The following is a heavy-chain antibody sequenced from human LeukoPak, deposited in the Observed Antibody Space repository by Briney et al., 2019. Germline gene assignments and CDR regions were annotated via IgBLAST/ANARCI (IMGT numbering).Heavy chain of an antibody. D-gene: IGHD6-13*01. Sequence: PSETLSLTCTVSGGSISSSSYYWGWIRQAPGKGLEWVSAISGSGGSTYYADSVKGRFTISRDNSKSTLYLQMNSLRAEDTAVYYCAKFSSSWYYFDYWGQGTLVTVSS. CDR3: AKFSSSWYYFDY. CDR2: ISGSGGST. J-gene: IGHJ4*02. V-gene: IGHV3-23*01. CDR1: GGSISSSSYY.